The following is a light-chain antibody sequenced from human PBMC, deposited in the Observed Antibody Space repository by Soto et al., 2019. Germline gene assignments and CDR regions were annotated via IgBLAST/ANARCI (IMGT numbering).Light chain of an antibody. CDR3: QQFDHWPGT. V-gene: IGKV3-15*01. CDR2: VAS. J-gene: IGKJ1*01. CDR1: QNVGSN. Sequence: EIVMTQSPATLSVSPGERATLSCRASQNVGSNLAWYQQKPGQAPRLLIYVASNRSTGIPTKFSGSGSGTEFTLSISSLQSEDFALYYCQQFDHWPGTFGQGTKVEIK.